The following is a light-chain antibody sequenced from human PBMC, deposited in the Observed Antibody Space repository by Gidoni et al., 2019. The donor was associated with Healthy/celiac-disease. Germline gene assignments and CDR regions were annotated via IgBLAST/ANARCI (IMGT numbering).Light chain of an antibody. CDR2: AAS. Sequence: DIQTTQPPSPLSASVGDRVTITCRASQSISNSLAWYQQKPGKAPKLLIYAASRLESGVPSRFSGSGSGTDYTLTISSLQPEDFATYYCQQYYSTPPATFGGGTKVEIK. J-gene: IGKJ4*01. V-gene: IGKV1-NL1*01. CDR3: QQYYSTPPAT. CDR1: QSISNS.